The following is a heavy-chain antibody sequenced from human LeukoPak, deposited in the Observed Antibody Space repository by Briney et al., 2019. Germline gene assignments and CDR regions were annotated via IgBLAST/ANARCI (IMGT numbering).Heavy chain of an antibody. J-gene: IGHJ6*04. D-gene: IGHD2-2*01. CDR3: AREIPILDV. CDR1: GGSISSGGNS. Sequence: SETLSLTCTVSGGSISSGGNSWSWIRQHPEKGLEWIGYIYYSGSTYYNPSLKGRVTMSIDTSKNQFSLKLSSVTAADTAVYYCAREIPILDVWGKGTAVTVSS. V-gene: IGHV4-31*03. CDR2: IYYSGST.